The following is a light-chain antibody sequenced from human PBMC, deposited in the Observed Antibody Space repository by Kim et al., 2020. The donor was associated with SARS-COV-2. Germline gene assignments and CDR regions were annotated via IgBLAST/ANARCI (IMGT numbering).Light chain of an antibody. CDR3: QQYGSSPGT. CDR2: GAS. V-gene: IGKV3-20*01. Sequence: PGERATLACRASQSVSSSYLAWYQQKPGQAPRLLIYGASSRATGIPDRFSGSGSGTDFTLTISRLEPEDVAVYYCQQYGSSPGTFGQGTKVDIK. J-gene: IGKJ1*01. CDR1: QSVSSSY.